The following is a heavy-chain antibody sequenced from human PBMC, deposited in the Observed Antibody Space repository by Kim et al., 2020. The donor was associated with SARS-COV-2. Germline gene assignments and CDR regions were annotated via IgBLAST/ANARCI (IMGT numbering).Heavy chain of an antibody. CDR2: ITRGGST. V-gene: IGHV3-23*01. Sequence: GGSLRLSCAASGFTFSSNGMTWVRQAPGKGLEWVSAITRGGSTYYADSVKGRFTISRDNSKNMLYLQMDSLRAEDTAFYYCTKTLSGRSYYDYWGQGTLV. CDR1: GFTFSSNG. D-gene: IGHD1-26*01. CDR3: TKTLSGRSYYDY. J-gene: IGHJ4*02.